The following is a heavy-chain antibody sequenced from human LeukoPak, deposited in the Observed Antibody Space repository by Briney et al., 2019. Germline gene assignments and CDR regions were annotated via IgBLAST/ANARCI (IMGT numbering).Heavy chain of an antibody. CDR2: ISSNGGST. CDR3: ARDRWELPQTRYYGMDV. V-gene: IGHV3-64*01. J-gene: IGHJ6*02. CDR1: GFTFSSYA. D-gene: IGHD1-26*01. Sequence: PGGSLRLSCSASGFTFSSYAMHWVRQAPGKGLEYVSAISSNGGSTYYANSVKGRFTISRDNSKNTLYLQMGSLRAEDMAVYCCARDRWELPQTRYYGMDVWGQGTTVTVSS.